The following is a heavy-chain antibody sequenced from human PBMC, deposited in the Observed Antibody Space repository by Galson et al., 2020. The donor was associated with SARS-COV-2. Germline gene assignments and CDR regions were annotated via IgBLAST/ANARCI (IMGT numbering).Heavy chain of an antibody. CDR2: IYHSGGA. Sequence: SETLSLTCAVSGGSISSSNWYTWVRQSPGKGLEWIGEIYHSGGASYNPSLKSRVTMSVDTSKNQFSLKLTSVTAADTAVYFCARDSSSWSPFLQHWGQGTLVTVSS. D-gene: IGHD6-13*01. V-gene: IGHV4-4*02. CDR1: GGSISSSNW. J-gene: IGHJ1*01. CDR3: ARDSSSWSPFLQH.